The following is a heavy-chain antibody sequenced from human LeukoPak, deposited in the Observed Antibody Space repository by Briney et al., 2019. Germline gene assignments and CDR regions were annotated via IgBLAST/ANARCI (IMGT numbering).Heavy chain of an antibody. J-gene: IGHJ4*02. CDR1: GYTFTSYD. Sequence: ASVKVSCKASGYTFTSYDINRVRQATGQGLEWMGWMNPNSGNTGYAQKFQGRVTITRNTSISTAYMELSSLRSEDTAVYYCARGRGSRSWYRRFDYWGQGTLVTVSS. D-gene: IGHD6-13*01. CDR2: MNPNSGNT. V-gene: IGHV1-8*03. CDR3: ARGRGSRSWYRRFDY.